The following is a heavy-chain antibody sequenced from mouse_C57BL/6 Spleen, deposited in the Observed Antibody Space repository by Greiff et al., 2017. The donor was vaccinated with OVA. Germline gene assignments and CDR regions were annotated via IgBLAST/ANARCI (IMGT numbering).Heavy chain of an antibody. D-gene: IGHD4-1*01. J-gene: IGHJ4*01. CDR3: TRGWDRGAMDY. CDR1: GFTFSSYA. V-gene: IGHV5-9-1*02. CDR2: ISSGGDYI. Sequence: EVKLVESGEGLVKPGGSLTLSCAASGFTFSSYAMSWVRQTPEQRLAWVAYISSGGDYIYYADTVKGRFSISRDNARNTLYLQMSSLKSEDTARYYCTRGWDRGAMDYWGQGTSVTVSA.